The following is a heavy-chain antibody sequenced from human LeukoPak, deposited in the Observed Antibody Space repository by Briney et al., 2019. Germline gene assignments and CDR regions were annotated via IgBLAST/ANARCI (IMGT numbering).Heavy chain of an antibody. CDR2: IGTAGDT. J-gene: IGHJ4*02. CDR1: GFTFSSYD. V-gene: IGHV3-13*01. D-gene: IGHD3-22*01. Sequence: PGGSLRLSCAASGFTFSSYDMHWVRQATGKGLEWVSAIGTAGDTYYPGSVKGRFTISRENAKNSLYLQMNSPRAGDTAVYYCVARPSYYDSSGYYDYWGQGTLVTVSS. CDR3: VARPSYYDSSGYYDY.